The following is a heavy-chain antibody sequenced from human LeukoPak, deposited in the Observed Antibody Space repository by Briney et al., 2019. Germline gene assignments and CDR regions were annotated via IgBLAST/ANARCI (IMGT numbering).Heavy chain of an antibody. Sequence: PGGSLRLSCAASGCTFSSYAMHWVRQAPGPGLEWVAVISYDGSNKYYADSVKGRFTISRDNSKNTLYLQMNSLRAEDTAVYYCARGGYSPPYYFDYWGQGTLVTVSS. D-gene: IGHD2-21*01. CDR1: GCTFSSYA. CDR2: ISYDGSNK. V-gene: IGHV3-30-3*01. CDR3: ARGGYSPPYYFDY. J-gene: IGHJ4*02.